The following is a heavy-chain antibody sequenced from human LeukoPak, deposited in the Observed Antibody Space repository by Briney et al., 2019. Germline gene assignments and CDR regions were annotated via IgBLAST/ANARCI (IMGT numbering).Heavy chain of an antibody. J-gene: IGHJ5*02. CDR3: ARDLCSGGSCYRIGNWFDP. CDR1: GYSISSGYY. Sequence: PSETLSLTCAVSGYSISSGYYWGWIRQPPGKGLEWIGSIYHSGSTYYNPSLKSRVTISVDTSKNQFSLKLSSVTAADTAVYYCARDLCSGGSCYRIGNWFDPWGRGTLVTVSS. D-gene: IGHD2-15*01. CDR2: IYHSGST. V-gene: IGHV4-38-2*02.